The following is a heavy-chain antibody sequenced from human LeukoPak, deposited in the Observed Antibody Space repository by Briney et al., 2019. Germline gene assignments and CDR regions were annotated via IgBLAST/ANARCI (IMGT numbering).Heavy chain of an antibody. CDR2: INPNSGGT. D-gene: IGHD5-12*01. CDR1: GYTFTGYY. CDR3: ARDRRGYSGYDFLFDY. J-gene: IGHJ4*02. V-gene: IGHV1-2*02. Sequence: ASVKVSCKASGYTFTGYYMHWVRQAPGQGLEWMGWINPNSGGTNYAQKFQGRVTMTRDPSISTAYMELSRLRSDDTAVYYCARDRRGYSGYDFLFDYWGQGTLVTVSS.